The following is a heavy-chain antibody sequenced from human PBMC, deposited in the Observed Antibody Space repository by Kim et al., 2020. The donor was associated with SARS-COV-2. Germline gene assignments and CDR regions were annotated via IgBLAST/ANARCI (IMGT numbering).Heavy chain of an antibody. J-gene: IGHJ4*02. V-gene: IGHV1-46*01. D-gene: IGHD3-22*01. CDR3: ARDGYYYDSSGYPDY. Sequence: QEFQGRVTMTRDTSTSTVYIELSSLRSEDTAVYYCARDGYYYDSSGYPDYWGQGTLVTVSS.